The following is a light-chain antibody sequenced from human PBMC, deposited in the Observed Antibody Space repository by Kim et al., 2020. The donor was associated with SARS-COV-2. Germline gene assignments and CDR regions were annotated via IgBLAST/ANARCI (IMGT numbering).Light chain of an antibody. V-gene: IGLV2-14*03. CDR1: SSYVGGYNS. CDR3: SSHTTSSTYV. J-gene: IGLJ1*01. Sequence: GRSLTISCTGTSSYVGGYNSVSWDQQHPGKAPKLMIYDVSERASGVSNRFSGSQSGNTASLTISGLRAEDEADYYCSSHTTSSTYVFGSGTRVTVL. CDR2: DVS.